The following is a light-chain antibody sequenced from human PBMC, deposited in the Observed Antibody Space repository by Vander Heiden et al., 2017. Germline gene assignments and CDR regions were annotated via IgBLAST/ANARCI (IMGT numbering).Light chain of an antibody. J-gene: IGKJ3*01. V-gene: IGKV1-17*01. CDR1: QGIRND. Sequence: DIQMPQSPSPLSASVGDRVTITCPARQGIRNDLGWYQQKPVKAPKRLIYAAPSLESGVPSRFSGSGSGTEFTLTISSLQPEDFATYFCRQHNTYPFTFGHGTKVDIK. CDR3: RQHNTYPFT. CDR2: AAP.